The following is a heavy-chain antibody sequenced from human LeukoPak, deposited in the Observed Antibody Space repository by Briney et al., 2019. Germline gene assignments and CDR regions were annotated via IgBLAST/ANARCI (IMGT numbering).Heavy chain of an antibody. CDR1: GYTFTGYD. CDR3: ARVHDFWSGFFDY. CDR2: INPNSGGT. V-gene: IGHV1-2*02. Sequence: GAAVKVSCKASGYTFTGYDMHWVRQAPGQGLEWMGWINPNSGGTTYAHKFQDRLTMTRDTPTSTVYMELSSLRSEDTAVYYCARVHDFWSGFFDYWGQGTLVTVSS. J-gene: IGHJ4*02. D-gene: IGHD3-3*01.